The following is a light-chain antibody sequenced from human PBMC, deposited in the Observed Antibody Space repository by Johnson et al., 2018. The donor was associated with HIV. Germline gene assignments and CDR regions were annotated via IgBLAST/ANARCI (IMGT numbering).Light chain of an antibody. CDR1: SSNIGNNY. CDR3: GTWDTSLSGGGG. Sequence: HSVLTQPPSVSAAPGQKVTISCSGSSSNIGNNYVSWYQQLPGTAPKLLIYENNKRPSGIPDRFSGSKSGTSATLGIAGLQTGDEADYYCGTWDTSLSGGGGFGTGTKVTVL. J-gene: IGLJ1*01. V-gene: IGLV1-51*02. CDR2: ENN.